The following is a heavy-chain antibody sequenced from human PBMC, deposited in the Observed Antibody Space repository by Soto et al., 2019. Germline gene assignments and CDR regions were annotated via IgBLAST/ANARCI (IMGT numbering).Heavy chain of an antibody. CDR2: IKSAGSSI. J-gene: IGHJ4*02. Sequence: EVQLVESGGGLVQPGGSLRLSCAASGFTFSNYWMHWVRQAPGKGLLWVSRIKSAGSSISYADSVKGRFTISRANAKNTLYLKLNCLRSEDTVVYSCARGGGDYGDYWCQVTLVTVAS. D-gene: IGHD3-16*01. CDR1: GFTFSNYW. V-gene: IGHV3-74*01. CDR3: ARGGGDYGDY.